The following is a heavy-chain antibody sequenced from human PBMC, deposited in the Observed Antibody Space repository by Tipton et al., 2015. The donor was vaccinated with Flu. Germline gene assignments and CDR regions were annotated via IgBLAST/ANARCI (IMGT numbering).Heavy chain of an antibody. J-gene: IGHJ5*02. CDR2: IYYSGST. V-gene: IGHV4-59*01. Sequence: LRLSCTVSGGPISSYYWSWIRQPPGKGLEWIGYIYYSGSTNYNPSLKSRVTISVDTSKNQFSLKLSPVTAADTAVYYCARGENDGAASSWFDPWGQGTLVTVSS. CDR1: GGPISSYY. D-gene: IGHD6-13*01. CDR3: ARGENDGAASSWFDP.